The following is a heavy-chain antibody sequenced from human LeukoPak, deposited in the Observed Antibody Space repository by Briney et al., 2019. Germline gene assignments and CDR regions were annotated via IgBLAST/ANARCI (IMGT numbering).Heavy chain of an antibody. CDR1: GGSFSGYY. CDR3: ARGLPSSYYYYYYMDV. J-gene: IGHJ6*03. CDR2: INHSGGT. V-gene: IGHV4-34*01. D-gene: IGHD6-13*01. Sequence: SETLSLTCAVYGGSFSGYYWSWIRQPPGKGLEWIGEINHSGGTNYNPSLKSRVTISVDTSKNQFSLKLSSVTAADTAVYYCARGLPSSYYYYYYMDVWGKGTTVTVSS.